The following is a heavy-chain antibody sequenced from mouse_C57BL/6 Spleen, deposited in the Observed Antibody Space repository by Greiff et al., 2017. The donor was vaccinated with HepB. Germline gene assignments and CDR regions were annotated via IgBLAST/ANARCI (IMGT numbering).Heavy chain of an antibody. V-gene: IGHV1-82*01. Sequence: ESGPELVKPGASVKISCKASGYAFSSSWMNWVKQRPGKGLEWIGRIYPGDGDTNYNGKFKGKATLTADKSSSTAYMQLSSLTSEDSAVYFCARREIYYDYDGYAMDYWGQGTSVTVSS. CDR1: GYAFSSSW. CDR3: ARREIYYDYDGYAMDY. J-gene: IGHJ4*01. CDR2: IYPGDGDT. D-gene: IGHD2-4*01.